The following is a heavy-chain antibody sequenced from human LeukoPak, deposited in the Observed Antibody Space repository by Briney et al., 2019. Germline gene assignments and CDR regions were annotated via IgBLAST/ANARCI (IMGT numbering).Heavy chain of an antibody. V-gene: IGHV3-7*01. CDR3: ASGYFGHYCSSTSCYAGVY. D-gene: IGHD2-2*01. CDR1: GFTFSIYW. Sequence: HPGGSLRLSCAASGFTFSIYWMSWVRQAPGKGMEWVANIKQDGGEKYYVDSVKGRFTISRDNAKNSLYLQMNSLRAEDTAVYYCASGYFGHYCSSTSCYAGVYWGQGTLVTVSS. J-gene: IGHJ4*02. CDR2: IKQDGGEK.